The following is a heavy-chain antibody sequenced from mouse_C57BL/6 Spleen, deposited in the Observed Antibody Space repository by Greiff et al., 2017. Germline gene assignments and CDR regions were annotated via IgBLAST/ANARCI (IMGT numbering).Heavy chain of an antibody. J-gene: IGHJ4*01. CDR2: IWGDGGN. CDR3: SNLYYCAMDY. Sequence: VHLVESGPGLVAPSPSLSITCTVSGFSFTSYGVSWVRQPPGKGLEWLGVIWGDGGNNYQSALISRLSIGKSTSKSHVFLTLYSLQTDDTATCYCSNLYYCAMDYWGQGTSVTVSS. V-gene: IGHV2-3*01. CDR1: GFSFTSYG.